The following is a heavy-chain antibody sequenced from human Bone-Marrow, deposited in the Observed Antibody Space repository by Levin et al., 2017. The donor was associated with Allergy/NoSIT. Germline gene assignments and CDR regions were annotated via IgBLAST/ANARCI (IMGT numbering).Heavy chain of an antibody. CDR1: GFTFSSYA. CDR2: ISYDGSNK. CDR3: AREYYYDSYGMDV. V-gene: IGHV3-30-3*01. Sequence: RAGGSLRLSCAASGFTFSSYAMHWVRQAPGKGLEWVAVISYDGSNKYYADSVKGRFTISRDNSKNTLYLQMNSLRAEDTAVYYCAREYYYDSYGMDVWGQGTTVTVSS. J-gene: IGHJ6*02.